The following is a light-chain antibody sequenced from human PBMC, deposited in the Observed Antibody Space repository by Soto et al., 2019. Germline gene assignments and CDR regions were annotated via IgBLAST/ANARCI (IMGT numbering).Light chain of an antibody. J-gene: IGKJ1*01. V-gene: IGKV3-20*01. CDR2: DAS. CDR1: QSLSSGY. CDR3: QQYGSSPT. Sequence: EIVLTQSPGTLSLSPGERVTLSCRASQSLSSGYLAWYQQKFGQAPRLLIYDASRRATGIPERFSGSGSGTDFTLTINRLEPEDFAMYYSQQYGSSPTFGLGTKVDIK.